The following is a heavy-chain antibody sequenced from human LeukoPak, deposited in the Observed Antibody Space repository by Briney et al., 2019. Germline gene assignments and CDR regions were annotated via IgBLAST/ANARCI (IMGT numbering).Heavy chain of an antibody. CDR3: ARPWDYYDSSGYFDY. D-gene: IGHD3-22*01. Sequence: GSLRLSCAASGFTFSSYGMHWVRQAPGKGLEWVAVIRYDGSNKYYADSVKGRFTISRDNSENTLYLQMNSLRAEDTAVYYCARPWDYYDSSGYFDYWGQGTLVTVSS. CDR1: GFTFSSYG. J-gene: IGHJ4*02. V-gene: IGHV3-33*01. CDR2: IRYDGSNK.